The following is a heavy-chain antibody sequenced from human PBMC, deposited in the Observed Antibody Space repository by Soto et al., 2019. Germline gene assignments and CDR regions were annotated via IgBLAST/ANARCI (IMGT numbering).Heavy chain of an antibody. CDR2: ISGSGGST. V-gene: IGHV3-23*01. J-gene: IGHJ4*02. CDR1: GFTFSSYA. Sequence: EVQLLESGGGLVQPGGSLRLSCAASGFTFSSYAMSWVRQAPGKGLEWVSAISGSGGSTYYADSVKGRFTISRDNSKNTLYLQMNSLRAEDTAVYYCAKDRDGVVAAAELYFDYWGQGTLVTVSS. D-gene: IGHD3-22*01. CDR3: AKDRDGVVAAAELYFDY.